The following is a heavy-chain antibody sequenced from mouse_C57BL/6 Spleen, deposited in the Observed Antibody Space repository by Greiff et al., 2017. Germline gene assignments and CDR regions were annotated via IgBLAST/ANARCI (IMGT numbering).Heavy chain of an antibody. J-gene: IGHJ4*01. D-gene: IGHD2-1*01. CDR1: GYAFSSSW. CDR2: IYPGDGDT. V-gene: IGHV1-82*01. Sequence: QVQLQQSGPELVKPGASVKISCKASGYAFSSSWMNWVKQRPGKGLEWIGRIYPGDGDTNYNGKFKGKATLTADKSSSTAYMQLSSLTSEDSAVYFCARSLYYGNPFYAMDDWGQGTSVTVSS. CDR3: ARSLYYGNPFYAMDD.